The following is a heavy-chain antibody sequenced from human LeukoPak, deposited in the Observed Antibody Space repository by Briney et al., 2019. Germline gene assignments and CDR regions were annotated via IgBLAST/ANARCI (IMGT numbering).Heavy chain of an antibody. CDR1: GFTVSSNY. J-gene: IGHJ4*02. CDR3: ARAVKYYYGSGSYYFDY. D-gene: IGHD3-10*01. Sequence: GGSLRLSCAASGFTVSSNYMSWVRLAPGNGLEWVSVIYSGGSTYYADSVKGRFTISRDNSKNTLYLQMNSLRAEDTAVYYCARAVKYYYGSGSYYFDYWGQGTLATVSS. CDR2: IYSGGST. V-gene: IGHV3-53*01.